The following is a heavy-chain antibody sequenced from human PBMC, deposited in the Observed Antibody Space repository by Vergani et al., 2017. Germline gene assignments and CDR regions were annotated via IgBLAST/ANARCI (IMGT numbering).Heavy chain of an antibody. CDR2: ISSSSSYI. CDR3: ARADYYDSSGYYPYYFDY. Sequence: EVQLVESGGGLVKPGGSLRLSCAASGFTFSSYSMNWVRQAPGKGLEWVSSISSSSSYIYYADSVKGRFTISRDNAKNSLYLQMNSLRAEDTAVYCCARADYYDSSGYYPYYFDYWGQGTLVTVSS. CDR1: GFTFSSYS. J-gene: IGHJ4*02. V-gene: IGHV3-21*01. D-gene: IGHD3-22*01.